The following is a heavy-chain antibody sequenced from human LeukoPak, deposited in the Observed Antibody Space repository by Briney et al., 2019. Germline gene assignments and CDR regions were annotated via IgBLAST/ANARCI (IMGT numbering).Heavy chain of an antibody. CDR1: GFTFSSYG. CDR3: AKDPTYYDYVWGSYSRPDY. V-gene: IGHV3-NL1*01. J-gene: IGHJ4*02. Sequence: GGSLRLSCAASGFTFSSYGMHWVRQAPGKGLEWVAAISGNGGRTYYRDSVKGRFTISRDNPKNTLYLQMNSLRAEDTAVYYCAKDPTYYDYVWGSYSRPDYWGQGTLVTVSS. D-gene: IGHD3-16*01. CDR2: ISGNGGRT.